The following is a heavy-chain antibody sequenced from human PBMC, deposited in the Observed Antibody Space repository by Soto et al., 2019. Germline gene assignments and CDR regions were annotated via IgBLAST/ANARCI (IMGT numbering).Heavy chain of an antibody. CDR3: TRRYCSGGGCYSDFDY. CDR1: GFTLSGFD. Sequence: EVQLVESGGGLVQPGGSLKLSCAASGFTLSGFDIHWVRQASGEGLEWVGRIKTKVESYATELAASVKGRFTISRDDPKNTAYMEMKSRKTEDTAVYYCTRRYCSGGGCYSDFDYWGQGALVTVSS. CDR2: IKTKVESYAT. J-gene: IGHJ4*02. D-gene: IGHD2-15*01. V-gene: IGHV3-73*01.